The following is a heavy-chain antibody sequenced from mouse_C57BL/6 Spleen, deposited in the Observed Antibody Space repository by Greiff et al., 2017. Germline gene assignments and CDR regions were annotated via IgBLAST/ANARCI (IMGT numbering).Heavy chain of an antibody. Sequence: QVQLQQPGAELVKPGASVKLSCKASGYTFTSYWLQWVKQRPGQGLEWIGEIDPSDSYTNYNQKFKGKATLTVDTSSSTAYMQLSSLTSEDSAVDYCAKCSSWFAYWGQGTLVTVSA. V-gene: IGHV1-50*01. CDR3: AKCSSWFAY. D-gene: IGHD1-1*01. CDR1: GYTFTSYW. J-gene: IGHJ3*01. CDR2: IDPSDSYT.